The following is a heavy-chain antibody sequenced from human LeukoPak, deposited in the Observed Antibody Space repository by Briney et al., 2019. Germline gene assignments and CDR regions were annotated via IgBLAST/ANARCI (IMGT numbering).Heavy chain of an antibody. D-gene: IGHD2-15*01. J-gene: IGHJ6*03. CDR3: ARDMTYCSGATCYTYYYYYMDV. V-gene: IGHV3-64*01. Sequence: GGSLRLSCAASGFTFRNYAMDWVRQAPGKGLEYVSAISSDGGSTYYANSVEGRFIISRDNSKNTLYLQMGSLRAEDVAVYYCARDMTYCSGATCYTYYYYYMDVWGKGTTVTVSS. CDR2: ISSDGGST. CDR1: GFTFRNYA.